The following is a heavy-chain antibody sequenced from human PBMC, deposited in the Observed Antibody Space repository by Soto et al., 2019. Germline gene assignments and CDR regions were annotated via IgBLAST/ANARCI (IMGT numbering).Heavy chain of an antibody. D-gene: IGHD3-10*01. Sequence: SATLSLTCTVSGGSISSYYWSWIRQPPGKGLEWIGYIYYSGSTNYNPSLKSRVTISVDTSKNQFSLKLSSVTAADTAVYYCARGRGDPFDYWGQGTLVTVSS. CDR3: ARGRGDPFDY. V-gene: IGHV4-59*01. CDR1: GGSISSYY. CDR2: IYYSGST. J-gene: IGHJ4*02.